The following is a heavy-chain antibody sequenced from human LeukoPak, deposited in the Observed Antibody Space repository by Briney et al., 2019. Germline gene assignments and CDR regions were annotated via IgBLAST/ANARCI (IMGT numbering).Heavy chain of an antibody. CDR3: AKGTGYDY. D-gene: IGHD7-27*01. V-gene: IGHV3-30*18. Sequence: GRSLRLSCAASGFTFSSYGMHWVRQAPGKGLEGVAVISYDGSNKYYADSVKGRFTISRDNSKNTLYLQMNSLRAEDTAVYYCAKGTGYDYWGQGTLVTVSS. J-gene: IGHJ4*02. CDR1: GFTFSSYG. CDR2: ISYDGSNK.